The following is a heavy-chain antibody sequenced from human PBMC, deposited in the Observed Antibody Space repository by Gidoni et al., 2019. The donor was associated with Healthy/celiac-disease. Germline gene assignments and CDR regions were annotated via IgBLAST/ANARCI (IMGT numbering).Heavy chain of an antibody. V-gene: IGHV3-49*03. CDR3: TRERFLEWLLYDAFDI. CDR2: IRSKAYGGTT. J-gene: IGHJ3*02. D-gene: IGHD3-3*01. CDR1: GFTFGDYA. Sequence: EVQLVESGGGLVQPGRSLRLSCTASGFTFGDYAMSWFRQAPGKGLEWVGFIRSKAYGGTTEYAASVKGRFTISRDDSKSIAYLQMNSLKTEDTAVYYCTRERFLEWLLYDAFDIWGQGTMVTVSS.